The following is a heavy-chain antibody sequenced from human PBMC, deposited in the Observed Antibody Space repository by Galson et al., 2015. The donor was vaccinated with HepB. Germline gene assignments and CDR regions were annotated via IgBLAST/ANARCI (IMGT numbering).Heavy chain of an antibody. D-gene: IGHD6-13*01. CDR2: IWSDGNAK. CDR1: GFTFRSYG. V-gene: IGHV3-33*01. Sequence: SLRLSCAASGFTFRSYGMHWVRQAPGKGLERVAIIWSDGNAKSYADSVKGRFTISRDSSKNTLFLQMNSLRAGDTAVYYCAREEGAAAGNFDYWGQGTLVTVSS. J-gene: IGHJ4*02. CDR3: AREEGAAAGNFDY.